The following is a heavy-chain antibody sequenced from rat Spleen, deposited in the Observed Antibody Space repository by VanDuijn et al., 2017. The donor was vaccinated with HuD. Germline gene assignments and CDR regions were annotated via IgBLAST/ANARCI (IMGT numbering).Heavy chain of an antibody. CDR2: ISYDGSRI. Sequence: EVQLVESGGGLVQPGRSLKLSCAASRFTFSDYYMAWVRQAPTKGLEWVATISYDGSRIYYRDSVKGRFTVSRDNAKSTLYLQMDSLRSEDTATYYCARPQLGEYFDYWGQGVMVTVSS. D-gene: IGHD5-1*01. CDR3: ARPQLGEYFDY. CDR1: RFTFSDYY. V-gene: IGHV5-7*01. J-gene: IGHJ2*01.